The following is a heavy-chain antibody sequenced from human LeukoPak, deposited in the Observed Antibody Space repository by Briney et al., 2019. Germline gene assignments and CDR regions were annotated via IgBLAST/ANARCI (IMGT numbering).Heavy chain of an antibody. CDR3: ARGGSMPLDY. J-gene: IGHJ4*02. CDR1: GFTFSNYW. Sequence: GGSLRLSCAASGFTFSNYWMQWVREAPGKGLVWVSRINSDGSSTIYADSVKGRFTISRDTAKNTLYLQMNSLRDEDAAVYFCARGGSMPLDYWGQGTLVTVSS. CDR2: INSDGSST. D-gene: IGHD2/OR15-2a*01. V-gene: IGHV3-74*01.